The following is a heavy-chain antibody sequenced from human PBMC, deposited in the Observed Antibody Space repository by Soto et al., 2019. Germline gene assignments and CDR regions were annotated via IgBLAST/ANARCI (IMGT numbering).Heavy chain of an antibody. J-gene: IGHJ5*02. V-gene: IGHV2-5*02. CDR1: GFSLSTSGVG. CDR3: AHYISAEPAGWFDP. CDR2: IYWDDDN. Sequence: QITLKESGPTLVKPTQTLTLTCTFSGFSLSTSGVGVGWFRQPPGKALEWLALIYWDDDNRYSPSLKSRLTITKDTSKNQVVLTVTDMDPMDAATYSCAHYISAEPAGWFDPWGQGTVVIVSS. D-gene: IGHD3-9*01.